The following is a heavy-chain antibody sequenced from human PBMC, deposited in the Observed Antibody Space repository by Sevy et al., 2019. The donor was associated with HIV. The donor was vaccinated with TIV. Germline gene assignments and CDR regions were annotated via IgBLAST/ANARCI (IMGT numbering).Heavy chain of an antibody. Sequence: SETLSLTCAVYGGSFSGYYWSWIRQPPGKGLEWIGEINDSGSTNYNPSLKSRVTISVDTAKNKFSLKLSSVTAADTAVYYCARFRNRYSYGPIYFDYWGQGTLVTVSS. CDR1: GGSFSGYY. CDR3: ARFRNRYSYGPIYFDY. CDR2: INDSGST. V-gene: IGHV4-34*01. D-gene: IGHD5-18*01. J-gene: IGHJ4*02.